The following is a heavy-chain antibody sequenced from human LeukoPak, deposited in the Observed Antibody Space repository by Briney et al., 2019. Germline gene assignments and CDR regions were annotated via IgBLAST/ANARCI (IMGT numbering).Heavy chain of an antibody. J-gene: IGHJ5*02. Sequence: SETLSLTRTVSGGSISPYFWSWMRQTPGKGLEWIGYISYTGSTNYNPALKSRVTISVDTSKNQFSLQLASVTAADTAVYYCARADYRGVTNFDPWGQGTLVTVSS. CDR2: ISYTGST. V-gene: IGHV4-59*01. CDR1: GGSISPYF. CDR3: ARADYRGVTNFDP. D-gene: IGHD3-10*01.